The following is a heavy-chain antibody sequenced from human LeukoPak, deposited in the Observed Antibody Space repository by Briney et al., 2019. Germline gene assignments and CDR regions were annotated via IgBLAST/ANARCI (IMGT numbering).Heavy chain of an antibody. V-gene: IGHV4-39*07. Sequence: SETLSLTCTVSGGSISSSSYYWGWIRQPPGKGLEWIGSIYYSGSTYYNPSLKSRVTISVDTSKNQFSLKLSSVTAAGTAVYYCARVVGQDSSSWYVLRYWYFDLWGRGTLVTVSS. J-gene: IGHJ2*01. CDR2: IYYSGST. D-gene: IGHD6-13*01. CDR1: GGSISSSSYY. CDR3: ARVVGQDSSSWYVLRYWYFDL.